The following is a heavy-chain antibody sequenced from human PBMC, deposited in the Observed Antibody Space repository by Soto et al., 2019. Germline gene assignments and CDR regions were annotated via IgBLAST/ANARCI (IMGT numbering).Heavy chain of an antibody. D-gene: IGHD3-16*02. Sequence: PSETLSLTCTVSGDSITNSNYYWGWFRQPPGKGPEWIASIYYIGSTYYNPSLKSRVTISVDTSNNQFSLNLNSVTASDTAVYYCAGRNSLASVSLNFRELSNYKWIDPWGPGTLVTVSS. V-gene: IGHV4-39*01. CDR3: AGRNSLASVSLNFRELSNYKWIDP. CDR2: IYYIGST. CDR1: GDSITNSNYY. J-gene: IGHJ5*02.